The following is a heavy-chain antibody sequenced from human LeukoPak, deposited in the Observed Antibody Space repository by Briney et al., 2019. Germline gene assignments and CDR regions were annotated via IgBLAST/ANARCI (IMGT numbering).Heavy chain of an antibody. V-gene: IGHV1-69*04. D-gene: IGHD6-6*01. CDR2: IIPILGIA. CDR1: GGTFSSYA. J-gene: IGHJ6*02. CDR3: ASIAARVDYYYYGMDV. Sequence: VASVKVSCKASGGTFSSYAISWVRQAPGQGLEWMGRIIPILGIANYAQKFQGRVTITADKSTSTAYMELSSLRSEDTAVYYCASIAARVDYYYYGMDVWGQGTTVTVSS.